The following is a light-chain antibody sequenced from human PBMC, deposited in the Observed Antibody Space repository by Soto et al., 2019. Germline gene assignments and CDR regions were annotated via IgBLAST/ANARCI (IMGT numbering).Light chain of an antibody. CDR1: QSIGSW. CDR3: QQYGVSPLT. V-gene: IGKV1-5*03. CDR2: KTS. J-gene: IGKJ5*01. Sequence: DTQMTQSPSTLSASVGDIVTINCRASQSIGSWLAWYQQKPGKAPKLLIYKTSILENGVPSRFSGSGSGTEFTLTINRLEPEDFAVYYCQQYGVSPLTFGQGTRLEI.